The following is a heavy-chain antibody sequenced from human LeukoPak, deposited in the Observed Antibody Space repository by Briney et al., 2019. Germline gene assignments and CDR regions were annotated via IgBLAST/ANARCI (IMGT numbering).Heavy chain of an antibody. Sequence: GGSLRLSCAASGFTFSSYAMSWVRQAPGKGLEWVSAISGSGGSTYYADSVKGRFTISRDNSKNTLYLQMNSLRAEDTAVYYCAKDKDYDFWSGSSTNAFGIWGQGTMVTVSS. CDR1: GFTFSSYA. CDR2: ISGSGGST. J-gene: IGHJ3*02. V-gene: IGHV3-23*01. D-gene: IGHD3-3*01. CDR3: AKDKDYDFWSGSSTNAFGI.